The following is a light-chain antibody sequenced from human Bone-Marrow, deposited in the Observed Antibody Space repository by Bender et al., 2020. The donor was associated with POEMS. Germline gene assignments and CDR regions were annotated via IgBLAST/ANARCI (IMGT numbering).Light chain of an antibody. CDR1: SGDVGTYNF. CDR2: DVS. V-gene: IGLV2-11*01. CDR3: ETWDSSLSAGYWV. J-gene: IGLJ3*02. Sequence: QSALTQPRSVSASPGQSVTISCAGTSGDVGTYNFVSWYQQHPGKAPKFIIYDVSKRPSGIPDRFSGSKSGTSATLGITGLQTGDEANYYCETWDSSLSAGYWVFGGGTKLTVL.